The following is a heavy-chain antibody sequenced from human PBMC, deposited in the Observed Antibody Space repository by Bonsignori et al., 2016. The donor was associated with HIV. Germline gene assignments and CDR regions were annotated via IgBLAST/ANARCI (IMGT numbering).Heavy chain of an antibody. D-gene: IGHD6-19*01. J-gene: IGHJ4*02. CDR2: IIPIVGIP. V-gene: IGHV1-69*10. Sequence: WVRQAPGQGLEWMGGIIPIVGIPNYAEKFQGRITITADKSTITAYMLLTSLRSEDTAMYFCARGSGWYYFDYWGQGTLVTVSS. CDR3: ARGSGWYYFDY.